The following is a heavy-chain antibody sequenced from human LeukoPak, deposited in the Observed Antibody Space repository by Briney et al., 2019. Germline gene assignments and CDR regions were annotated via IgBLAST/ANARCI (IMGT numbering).Heavy chain of an antibody. CDR1: GYTFTSHF. J-gene: IGHJ4*02. CDR2: INPRGGST. D-gene: IGHD2-15*01. CDR3: ARVSAPGGTRLFDY. V-gene: IGHV1-46*01. Sequence: ASVKVSCKASGYTFTSHFMHWVRQAPGQGLEWMGIINPRGGSTSYTQKFQGRVTMTRDTSTSTVYMELSSLRSEDTAVYYCARVSAPGGTRLFDYWGQGTLVTVSS.